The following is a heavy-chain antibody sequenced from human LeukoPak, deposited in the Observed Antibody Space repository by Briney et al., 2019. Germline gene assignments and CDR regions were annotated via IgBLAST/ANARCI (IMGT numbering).Heavy chain of an antibody. Sequence: GRSLRLSCAASGFTFSSYAVHWVRQAPGKGLEYVSAISSNGGSTYYADSVKGRFTISRDNSKNTLYLQMSSLRAEDTAVYYCVKGQRYYDSSGYYSIEYFQHWGQGTLVTVSS. CDR2: ISSNGGST. V-gene: IGHV3-64D*09. D-gene: IGHD3-22*01. J-gene: IGHJ1*01. CDR3: VKGQRYYDSSGYYSIEYFQH. CDR1: GFTFSSYA.